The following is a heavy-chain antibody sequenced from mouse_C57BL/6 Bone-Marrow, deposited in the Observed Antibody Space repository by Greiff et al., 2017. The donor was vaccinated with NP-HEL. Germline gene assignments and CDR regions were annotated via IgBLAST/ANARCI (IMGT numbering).Heavy chain of an antibody. CDR2: IYPGSGST. J-gene: IGHJ1*03. Sequence: QVQLKQPGAELVKPGASVKMSCKASGYTFTSYWITWVKQRPGQGLEWIGDIYPGSGSTNYNEKFKSKATLTVDTSSSTAYMKLSSLTSEDSAVYYCARLLRPRRYFDVWGTGTTVTVSS. V-gene: IGHV1-55*01. CDR3: ARLLRPRRYFDV. CDR1: GYTFTSYW. D-gene: IGHD1-2*01.